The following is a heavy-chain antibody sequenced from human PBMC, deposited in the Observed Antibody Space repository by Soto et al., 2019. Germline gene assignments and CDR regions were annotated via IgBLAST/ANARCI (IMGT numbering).Heavy chain of an antibody. Sequence: SVKVSCKASGFTFTSSAVQWVRQARGQRLEWIGWIVVGSGNTNYAQKFQERVTITRDMSTSTAYMELSSLRSEDTAVYYCAAVFMVRGVIIIHDAFDIWGQGTMVTVSS. CDR1: GFTFTSSA. J-gene: IGHJ3*02. V-gene: IGHV1-58*01. D-gene: IGHD3-10*01. CDR3: AAVFMVRGVIIIHDAFDI. CDR2: IVVGSGNT.